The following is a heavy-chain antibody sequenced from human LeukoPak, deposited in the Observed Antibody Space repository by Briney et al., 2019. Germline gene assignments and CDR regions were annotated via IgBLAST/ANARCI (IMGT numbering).Heavy chain of an antibody. J-gene: IGHJ3*02. Sequence: GGSQRLSCVASGFSFSSHGMAWVRQAPGKGLEWVSVIYSGGNTYYADSVKGRFTISRDNSKNTLSLQMSSLRAEDTAVYYCARGPYSLGAFDIWGQGTMVTVS. D-gene: IGHD2-15*01. CDR3: ARGPYSLGAFDI. CDR1: GFSFSSHG. V-gene: IGHV3-53*01. CDR2: IYSGGNT.